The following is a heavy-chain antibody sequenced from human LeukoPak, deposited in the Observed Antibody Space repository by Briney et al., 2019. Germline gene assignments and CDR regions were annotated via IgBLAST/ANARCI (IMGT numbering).Heavy chain of an antibody. CDR3: AKEDYAAGFEN. D-gene: IGHD4-17*01. CDR2: ISGSGGST. CDR1: GFTFSSYA. V-gene: IGHV3-23*01. J-gene: IGHJ4*02. Sequence: GGSLRLSCAASGFTFSSYAMSWVRQAPGKGLEWVSAISGSGGSTYYADSVKGRFTISRDNSKDTVFLEMTSLRAEDTAVYYCAKEDYAAGFENWGQGTLVTVSS.